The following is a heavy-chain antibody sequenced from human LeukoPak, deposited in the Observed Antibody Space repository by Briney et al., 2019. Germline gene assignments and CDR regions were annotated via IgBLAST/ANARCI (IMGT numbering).Heavy chain of an antibody. CDR3: ARGGSSGWYVQDDYYYYGMDV. D-gene: IGHD6-19*01. Sequence: GGSLRLSCAASGFTFSSYAMHWVRQAPGKGLEWVAVISYDGSNKYYADSVKGRFTISRDNAKNSLYLQMNSLRAEDTAVYHCARGGSSGWYVQDDYYYYGMDVWGQGTTVTVSS. J-gene: IGHJ6*02. V-gene: IGHV3-30-3*01. CDR1: GFTFSSYA. CDR2: ISYDGSNK.